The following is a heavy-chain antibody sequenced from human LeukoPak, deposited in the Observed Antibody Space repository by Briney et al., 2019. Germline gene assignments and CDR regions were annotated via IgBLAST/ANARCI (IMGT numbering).Heavy chain of an antibody. V-gene: IGHV3-11*06. J-gene: IGHJ6*02. CDR1: GFIFSDYS. CDR3: ARGDFYDPQGMDV. Sequence: PGGSLRLSCAASGFIFSDYSMSWIRQAPGKGLEWVSYISTHSTYTHYADSVRGRFTISRDNAKNSLYLQINSLRAEDTAVYYCARGDFYDPQGMDVWGQGTTVTVSS. CDR2: ISTHSTYT. D-gene: IGHD3-22*01.